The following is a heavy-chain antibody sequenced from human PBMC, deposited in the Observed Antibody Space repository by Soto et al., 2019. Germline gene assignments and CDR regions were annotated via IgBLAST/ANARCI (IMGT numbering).Heavy chain of an antibody. CDR1: GFTFSSYA. J-gene: IGHJ4*02. D-gene: IGHD6-19*01. Sequence: EVQLLESGGGLVQPGGSLRLSCAASGFTFSSYAMNWVRQAPGKGLEWVSVISGSGSSTYYADSVKGRFTISRDNSKNTLYLQVTSLRAEDTAVYYCASRSSGWYFDYWGQGTLVTVSS. V-gene: IGHV3-23*01. CDR2: ISGSGSST. CDR3: ASRSSGWYFDY.